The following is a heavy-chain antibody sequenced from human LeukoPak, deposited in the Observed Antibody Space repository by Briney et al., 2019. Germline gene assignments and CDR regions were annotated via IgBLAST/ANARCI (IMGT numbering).Heavy chain of an antibody. CDR1: GGTFSSYA. J-gene: IGHJ4*02. D-gene: IGHD5-18*01. CDR2: IIPIFGTA. Sequence: SVKLSCKASGGTFSSYAISWVRHAPGQGLELMGGIIPIFGTANYAQKFQGRLTITADESTSTAYMELSSQRDSDAAVYLFARDVGGGYRYGSFDYWPQGPLVTVSS. V-gene: IGHV1-69*13. CDR3: ARDVGGGYRYGSFDY.